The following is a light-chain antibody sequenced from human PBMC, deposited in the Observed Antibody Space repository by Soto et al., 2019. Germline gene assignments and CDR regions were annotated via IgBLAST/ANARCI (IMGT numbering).Light chain of an antibody. Sequence: QTVVTQPPSVSGAPGQRVTISCTGSSSNIGAGYDVHCYQQFPGTAPKLLIYGNSNRPSGVPDRFSGSKSGTSASLAITGLQAEDEADYYCQSYDSSLSGVFGSGTKLTVL. CDR2: GNS. J-gene: IGLJ1*01. CDR1: SSNIGAGYD. CDR3: QSYDSSLSGV. V-gene: IGLV1-40*01.